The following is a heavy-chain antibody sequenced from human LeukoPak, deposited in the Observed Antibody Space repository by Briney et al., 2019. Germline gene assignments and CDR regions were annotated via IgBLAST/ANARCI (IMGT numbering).Heavy chain of an antibody. CDR3: AKDRSLGRLVHDAFDV. CDR1: GFTFSSYS. D-gene: IGHD3-16*01. J-gene: IGHJ3*01. Sequence: PGGSLRLSCAASGFTFSSYSMNWVRQAPGKGLEWVSYISSSSSTIYYADSVKGRFTISRDNAKNSLYLQVDTLRVEDTATYYCAKDRSLGRLVHDAFDVWGQGTKVVVSS. CDR2: ISSSSSTI. V-gene: IGHV3-48*01.